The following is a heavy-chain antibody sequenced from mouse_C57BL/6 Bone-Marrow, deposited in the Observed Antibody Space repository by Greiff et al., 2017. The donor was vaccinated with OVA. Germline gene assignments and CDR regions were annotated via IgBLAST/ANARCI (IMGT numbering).Heavy chain of an antibody. CDR1: GFNIKDDY. CDR3: TPSAQATAFDY. Sequence: EVQRVESGAELVRPGASVKLSCTASGFNIKDDYMHWVKQRPEQGLEWIGWIDPENGDTEYASKFQGKATITADTSSNTAYLQLSSLTSEDTAVYYCTPSAQATAFDYWGQGTTLTVSS. CDR2: IDPENGDT. D-gene: IGHD3-2*02. J-gene: IGHJ2*01. V-gene: IGHV14-4*01.